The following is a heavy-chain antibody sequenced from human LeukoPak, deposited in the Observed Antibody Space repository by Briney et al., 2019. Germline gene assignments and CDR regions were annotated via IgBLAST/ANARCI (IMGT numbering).Heavy chain of an antibody. J-gene: IGHJ3*01. D-gene: IGHD3-22*01. CDR1: GGFISSGGYY. CDR2: VHHSGIT. V-gene: IGHV4-39*01. Sequence: SETLSLTCVVSGGFISSGGYYWGWIRHPPEKGLEWIGSVHHSGITYYNTSLKSRVTISVDKSKNQFSLELTSVTAADTAVYYCARIPPNYYDSSGRMGVFDVWGQGTMVTVSS. CDR3: ARIPPNYYDSSGRMGVFDV.